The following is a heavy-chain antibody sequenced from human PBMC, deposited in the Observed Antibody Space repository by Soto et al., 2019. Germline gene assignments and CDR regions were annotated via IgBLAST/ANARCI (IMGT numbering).Heavy chain of an antibody. CDR2: IIPILGIA. CDR1: GGTFSSYT. V-gene: IGHV1-69*04. J-gene: IGHJ1*01. CDR3: ARDRVVGSPLHCSSTSCDFQH. Sequence: GASVKVSCKASGGTFSSYTISWVRQAPGQGLEWMGRIIPILGIANYAQKFQGRVTITADKSTSTAYMELSSLRSEDTAVYYCARDRVVGSPLHCSSTSCDFQHWGQGTLVTVSS. D-gene: IGHD2-2*01.